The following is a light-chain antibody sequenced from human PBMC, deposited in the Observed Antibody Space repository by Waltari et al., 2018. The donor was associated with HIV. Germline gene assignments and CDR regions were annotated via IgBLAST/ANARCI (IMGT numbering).Light chain of an antibody. CDR1: SGSVPTGPF. Sequence: TVVTHEPSFSVSPGGTVTLTWALSSGSVPTGPFPNWSRQAPGQSPRTLMYDANSRSSGVPDRFSVSITGGKAVLTITGAQADDECVYYCLLFVSGSWVFGGGTKVTV. CDR2: DAN. J-gene: IGLJ3*02. V-gene: IGLV8-61*01. CDR3: LLFVSGSWV.